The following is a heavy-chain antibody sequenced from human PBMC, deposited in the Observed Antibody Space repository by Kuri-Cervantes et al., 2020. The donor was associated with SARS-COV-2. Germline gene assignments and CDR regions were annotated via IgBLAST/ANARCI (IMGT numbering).Heavy chain of an antibody. Sequence: ESLKISCAVYGGSFSGYYWSWIRQPPGKGLEWIGEINHSRSTNYNPSLKSRVTISVDTSKNQFSLKLSSVTAADTAVYYCARHQSGYFDYWGQGTLVTVSS. J-gene: IGHJ4*02. D-gene: IGHD3-3*01. V-gene: IGHV4-34*01. CDR3: ARHQSGYFDY. CDR2: INHSRST. CDR1: GGSFSGYY.